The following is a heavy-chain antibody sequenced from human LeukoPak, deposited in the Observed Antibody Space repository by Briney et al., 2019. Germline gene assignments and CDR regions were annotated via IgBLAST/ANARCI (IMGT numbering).Heavy chain of an antibody. CDR3: ARYEEGGGY. V-gene: IGHV3-48*01. J-gene: IGHJ4*02. Sequence: GGSLRLSCAASGFTFSNYSMNWVRQAPGKGLEWVSYISTSSSTIYYADSVKGRFTISRDNAKNSLYLQMNSLRAEDTAVYYCARYEEGGGYWGQGTLVTVSS. CDR1: GFTFSNYS. CDR2: ISTSSSTI. D-gene: IGHD2-15*01.